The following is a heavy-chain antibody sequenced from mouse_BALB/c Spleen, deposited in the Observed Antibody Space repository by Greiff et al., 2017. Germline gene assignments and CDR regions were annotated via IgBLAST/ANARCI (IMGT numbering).Heavy chain of an antibody. CDR1: GFSLTSYG. D-gene: IGHD2-1*01. CDR2: IWSGGST. Sequence: VQLQQSGPGLVQPSQSLSITCTVSGFSLTSYGVHWVRQSPGKGLEWLGVIWSGGSTDYNAAFISRLSISKDNSKSQVFFKMNSLQANDTAIYYCARNEGAYGNSFAYWGQGTLVTVSA. V-gene: IGHV2-2*02. J-gene: IGHJ3*01. CDR3: ARNEGAYGNSFAY.